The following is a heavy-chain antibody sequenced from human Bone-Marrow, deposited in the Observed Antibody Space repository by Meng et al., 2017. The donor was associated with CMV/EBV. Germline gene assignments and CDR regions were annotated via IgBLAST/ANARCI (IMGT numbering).Heavy chain of an antibody. J-gene: IGHJ6*02. Sequence: GSLRLSCAVYGGSFSGYYWSWIRQPPGKGLEWIGEINHSGGTNYNPSLKSRVTISVDTSKNQFSLKLSSVTAADTAVYYCARGGVFIAAAVLSVYYYYYYGMDVWGQGTTVTVSS. CDR3: ARGGVFIAAAVLSVYYYYYYGMDV. CDR1: GGSFSGYY. CDR2: INHSGGT. D-gene: IGHD6-13*01. V-gene: IGHV4-34*01.